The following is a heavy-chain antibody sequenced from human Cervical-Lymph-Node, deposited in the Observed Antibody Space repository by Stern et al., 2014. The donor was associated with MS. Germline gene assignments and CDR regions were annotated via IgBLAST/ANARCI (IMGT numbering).Heavy chain of an antibody. Sequence: EVQLVGSGGGLVKPGGSLRLSFDASGFTFSHYSINWVRQAPGKGLEWISSISKNLTPTYYAYSVECRFTISRDSPKNSVLLHMASLRAEDTAVYYCARARVGDYARSPHLDSWGRGTLVSGSS. D-gene: IGHD4-17*01. CDR1: GFTFSHYS. J-gene: IGHJ4*02. CDR3: ARARVGDYARSPHLDS. CDR2: ISKNLTPT. V-gene: IGHV3-21*01.